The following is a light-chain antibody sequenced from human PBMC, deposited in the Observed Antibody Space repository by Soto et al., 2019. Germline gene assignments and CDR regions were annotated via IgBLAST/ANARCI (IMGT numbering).Light chain of an antibody. CDR3: HQYNNWPMYT. J-gene: IGKJ2*01. CDR1: QSVSSN. CDR2: GAS. V-gene: IGKV3-15*01. Sequence: EIVVTRSPATLSVSPGEKATPSCRASQSVSSNLAWYQQKPGQAPRLLIYGASTRATAIPARFSGSGSGTEFTLTISSLQSEDFAVYYCHQYNNWPMYTFGQGTK.